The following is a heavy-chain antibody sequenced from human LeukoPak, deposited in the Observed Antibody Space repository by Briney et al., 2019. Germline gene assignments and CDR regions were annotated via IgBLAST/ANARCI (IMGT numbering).Heavy chain of an antibody. D-gene: IGHD1-14*01. CDR1: GFTFSSCG. CDR2: IGPTGTDR. Sequence: GGSLRLSCAASGFTFSSCGFNWVRQAPGKGLEWVSSIGPTGTDRYYADSVRGLFTISRDNAKNSMYLQMDSLRDEDTAVYYCATETIGRHYDYWGQGTLLTVSS. J-gene: IGHJ4*02. V-gene: IGHV3-21*01. CDR3: ATETIGRHYDY.